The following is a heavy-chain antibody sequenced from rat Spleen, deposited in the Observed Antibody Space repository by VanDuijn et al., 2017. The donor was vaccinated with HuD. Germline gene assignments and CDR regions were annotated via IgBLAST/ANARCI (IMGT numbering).Heavy chain of an antibody. J-gene: IGHJ3*01. Sequence: EVQLVESDGGLVQPGRSLKLSCAASGFTFNNYGMAWVRQAPTKGLEWVATISYDGSSTYYRDSVKGRFTISRDNAKSTLYLQMDSLRSEDTATYYCTTQLTGISGWFANWGQGTLVTVSS. V-gene: IGHV5-29*01. D-gene: IGHD5-1*01. CDR3: TTQLTGISGWFAN. CDR2: ISYDGSST. CDR1: GFTFNNYG.